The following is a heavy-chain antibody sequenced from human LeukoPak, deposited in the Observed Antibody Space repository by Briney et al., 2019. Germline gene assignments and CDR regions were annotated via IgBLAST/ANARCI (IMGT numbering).Heavy chain of an antibody. CDR1: GGSISGYD. CDR3: AKDLVTVDGSADY. CDR2: IYYSGTT. J-gene: IGHJ4*02. Sequence: PSETLSLTCTVSGGSISGYDWSWIRQPPGKGLEWIGYIYYSGTTSYNPSLNSRVTMSVDTSTNQFSLKLSSLTAADTAVYYCAKDLVTVDGSADYWGQGTLVTVSS. D-gene: IGHD6-19*01. V-gene: IGHV4-59*01.